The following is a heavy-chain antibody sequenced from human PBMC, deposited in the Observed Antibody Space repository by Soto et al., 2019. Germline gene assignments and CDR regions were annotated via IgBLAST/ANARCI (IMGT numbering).Heavy chain of an antibody. CDR2: IRPFVEAA. CDR1: GDTFTNYA. Sequence: QLRLVQSGAEVRKPGSSVKVSCKAPGDTFTNYAISWLRLVPGQGLEWMGGIRPFVEAADLAQKFRGRLIIIADASTSTGYMELSNLRSEDTAIYYCARGGYSNSWRFDYWGQGALITVS. D-gene: IGHD6-13*01. V-gene: IGHV1-69*01. CDR3: ARGGYSNSWRFDY. J-gene: IGHJ4*02.